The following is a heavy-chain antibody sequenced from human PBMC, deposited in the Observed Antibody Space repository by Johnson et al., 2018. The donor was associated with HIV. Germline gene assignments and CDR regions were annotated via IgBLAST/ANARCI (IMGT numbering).Heavy chain of an antibody. CDR1: GFTFSTYA. J-gene: IGHJ3*02. CDR2: ISGSGGGT. D-gene: IGHD3-22*01. Sequence: VQLVDSGGGLVQPVGSLRLSCAASGFTFSTYAMSWVRQAPGKGLEWVSVISGSGGGTYYADSVKGRFTISRDNSKNTLYLQRNGLRAEDTAVYYCAKDGTRVSYYDSSGYYAYAFDIWGQGTMVTVSS. V-gene: IGHV3-23*04. CDR3: AKDGTRVSYYDSSGYYAYAFDI.